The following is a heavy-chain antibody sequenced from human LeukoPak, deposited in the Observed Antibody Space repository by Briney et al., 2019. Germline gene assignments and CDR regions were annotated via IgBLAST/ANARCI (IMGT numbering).Heavy chain of an antibody. CDR3: VRDPGNDRSGYYFDS. CDR2: IWYDGSKK. J-gene: IGHJ4*02. CDR1: GFTLSSYG. Sequence: GGSLRLSCAASGFTLSSYGMHWVRQVPGKGLEWVALIWYDGSKKNYADSVKGRFTISKDNMLYLQMDSLRAEDTAVYYCVRDPGNDRSGYYFDSWGQGTLVTVSS. D-gene: IGHD3-22*01. V-gene: IGHV3-33*01.